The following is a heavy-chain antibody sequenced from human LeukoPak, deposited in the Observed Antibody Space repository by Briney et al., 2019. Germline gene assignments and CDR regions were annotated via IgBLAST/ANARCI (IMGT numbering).Heavy chain of an antibody. CDR2: IIYIFGTA. CDR1: GGNCSSYD. J-gene: IGHJ4*02. CDR3: ERDEVDVGNFGY. Sequence: GASVKVSCKASGGNCSSYDISWVGQAPGQGREWVGRIIYIFGTANYAEKFQGRVTITTADTTSTADMQLSSLISDAEAAYYCERDEVDVGNFGYWGQGSLVTVSS. V-gene: IGHV1-69*05. D-gene: IGHD2-15*01.